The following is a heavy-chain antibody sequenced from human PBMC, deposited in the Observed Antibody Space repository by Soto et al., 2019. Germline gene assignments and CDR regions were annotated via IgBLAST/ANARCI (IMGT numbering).Heavy chain of an antibody. V-gene: IGHV4-4*02. CDR1: GGSISSINW. J-gene: IGHJ6*02. Sequence: QVQLQESGPGLVKPSGTLSLTCAVSGGSISSINWWSWVRQPPGKGLKWIGEIYHSGSTTYNPSLKSRVTISVGKSKNQFSLKLKSVTAADTAIYYCARGGGPDIAYGMDVWGQGTTVIVSS. CDR2: IYHSGST. D-gene: IGHD5-12*01. CDR3: ARGGGPDIAYGMDV.